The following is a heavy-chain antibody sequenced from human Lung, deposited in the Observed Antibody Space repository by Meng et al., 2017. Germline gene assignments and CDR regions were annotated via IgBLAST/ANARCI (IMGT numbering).Heavy chain of an antibody. CDR3: ARGPTTMAHDFDY. Sequence: QDLLQQWCPRLFKPSAPPSPPCVVRGVSFSDFDGGWIRQPPGKGLEWIGEINHSGRPNYNPSLENRATISVDTSQNNLSLKLSSVTAADSAVYYSARGPTTMAHDFDYWGQGTLVTVSS. J-gene: IGHJ4*02. CDR2: INHSGRP. CDR1: GVSFSDFD. V-gene: IGHV4-34*01. D-gene: IGHD4-11*01.